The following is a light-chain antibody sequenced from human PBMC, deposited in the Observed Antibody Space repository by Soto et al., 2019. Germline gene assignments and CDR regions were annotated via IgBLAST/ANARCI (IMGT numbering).Light chain of an antibody. Sequence: DIPVTQSPSSLSASVGDRVTITCRTSQTINTYLNWYQQQPGKAPKLLIFAASTLHSGVPSRFSGSGSGTDFTLTITSLQPEDFATFYWQQGSSAPFTFGPGTQLEV. J-gene: IGKJ2*01. V-gene: IGKV1-39*01. CDR2: AAS. CDR1: QTINTY. CDR3: QQGSSAPFT.